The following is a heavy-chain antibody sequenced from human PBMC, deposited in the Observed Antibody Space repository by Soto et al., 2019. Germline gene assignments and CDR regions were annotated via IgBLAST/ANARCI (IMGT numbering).Heavy chain of an antibody. J-gene: IGHJ4*02. V-gene: IGHV5-10-1*01. CDR1: GYSFPSYW. CDR3: VSHSGPEY. Sequence: GESLRISWEGSGYSFPSYWISRVRQRSGRGLEWMGRIDPSDSYTNYSPSFEGHVTISVDKSINTVYLQWNSLQAFDAATDSRVSHSGPEYWVQGSFVTVSS. CDR2: IDPSDSYT. D-gene: IGHD5-12*01.